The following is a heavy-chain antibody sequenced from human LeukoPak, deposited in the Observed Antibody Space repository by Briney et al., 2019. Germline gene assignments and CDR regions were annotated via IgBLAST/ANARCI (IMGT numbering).Heavy chain of an antibody. D-gene: IGHD5-24*01. CDR2: IKQDGSKK. V-gene: IGHV3-7*04. Sequence: GGSLRLSCVASGFPFSSYWMTWVRQAPGKGLEWVSNIKQDGSKKSYVDSVKGRFTISRDNAKNSLYLQMNSLRAEDTAIYYCTRVGYIDEGIDYWGQGTLVTVSS. CDR3: TRVGYIDEGIDY. J-gene: IGHJ4*02. CDR1: GFPFSSYW.